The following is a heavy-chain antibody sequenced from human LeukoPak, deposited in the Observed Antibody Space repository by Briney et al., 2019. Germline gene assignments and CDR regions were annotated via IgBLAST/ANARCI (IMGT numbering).Heavy chain of an antibody. CDR1: GYSISSGDY. CDR3: ARGATNLGNYDFWSGYYTGMYYFDY. J-gene: IGHJ4*02. CDR2: IYHSGST. V-gene: IGHV4-38-2*02. Sequence: SETLSLTCTVSGYSISSGDYWGWLRQPPGEGLGWIGSIYHSGSTYYKLSVKRRVTISVDTSKNQFSLKLSSVTAADTAVYYCARGATNLGNYDFWSGYYTGMYYFDYWGQGTLVTVSS. D-gene: IGHD3-3*01.